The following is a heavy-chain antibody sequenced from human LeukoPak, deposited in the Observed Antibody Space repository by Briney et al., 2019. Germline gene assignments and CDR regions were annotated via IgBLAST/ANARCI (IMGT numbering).Heavy chain of an antibody. V-gene: IGHV3-23*01. CDR1: GLTLINYA. CDR2: ISDSGGNT. Sequence: GGFLRLSCAASGLTLINYAMSWVRPAPGKGLEWVSGISDSGGNTYYADSVQGRFITSRDNPKNTPYLQMSILRAEDTAVYYCAKRGIMSRVVIIIGFHKEAYYFDCWGQGTQVTVSS. D-gene: IGHD3-10*01. CDR3: AKRGIMSRVVIIIGFHKEAYYFDC. J-gene: IGHJ4*02.